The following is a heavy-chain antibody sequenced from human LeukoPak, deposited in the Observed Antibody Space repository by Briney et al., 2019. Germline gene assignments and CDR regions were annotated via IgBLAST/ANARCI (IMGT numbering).Heavy chain of an antibody. CDR3: ARVGYCSSTSCYRPVYFDY. Sequence: GGSLRLSCAASGFTFSDYYTSWIRQAPGKGPEWVSYISSSGSTIYYADSVKGRFTISRDNAKNSLYLQMNSLRAEDTAVYYCARVGYCSSTSCYRPVYFDYWGQGTLVTVSS. CDR1: GFTFSDYY. D-gene: IGHD2-2*01. V-gene: IGHV3-11*01. CDR2: ISSSGSTI. J-gene: IGHJ4*02.